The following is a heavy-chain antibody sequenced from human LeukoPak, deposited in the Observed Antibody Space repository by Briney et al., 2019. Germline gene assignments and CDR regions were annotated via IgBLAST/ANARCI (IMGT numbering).Heavy chain of an antibody. CDR1: GGSISTRSYY. D-gene: IGHD3-10*01. J-gene: IGHJ4*02. CDR2: IYYSGST. CDR3: ARGRYYGSGSYYNVDFFDY. V-gene: IGHV4-61*01. Sequence: SETLSPTCTVSGGSISTRSYYWSWIRQPPGKGLEWIGYIYYSGSTNYNPSLKSRVTISVDTSKNQFPLKLSSVTAADTAVYYCARGRYYGSGSYYNVDFFDYWGQGTLVTVSS.